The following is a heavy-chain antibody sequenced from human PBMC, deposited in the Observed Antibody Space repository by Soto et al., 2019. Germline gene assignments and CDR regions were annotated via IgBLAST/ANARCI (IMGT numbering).Heavy chain of an antibody. CDR1: GFTYDDNA. Sequence: GGSLRLSCAASGFTYDDNAMHWVQQAPEKGLEWVSGINWKSDVGYADSVKGRFTISRDNAENSLYLQMNSMRAEDTALYYCAISQDRGGRTTFIYWGQGTEVTVS. CDR2: INWKSDV. D-gene: IGHD3-16*01. CDR3: AISQDRGGRTTFIY. J-gene: IGHJ4*02. V-gene: IGHV3-9*01.